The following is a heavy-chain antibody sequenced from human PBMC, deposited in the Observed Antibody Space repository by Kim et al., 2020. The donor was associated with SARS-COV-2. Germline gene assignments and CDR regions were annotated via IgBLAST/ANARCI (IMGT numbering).Heavy chain of an antibody. D-gene: IGHD3-3*01. CDR3: AKGTDFWSGYYHRDAFDI. J-gene: IGHJ3*02. Sequence: KGRFTISRDNSKNTLYLQMNSLGAEDTAVYYCAKGTDFWSGYYHRDAFDIWGQGTMVTVSS. V-gene: IGHV3-23*01.